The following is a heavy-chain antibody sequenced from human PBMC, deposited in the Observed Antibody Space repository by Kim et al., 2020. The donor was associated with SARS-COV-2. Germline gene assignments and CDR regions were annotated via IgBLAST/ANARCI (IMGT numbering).Heavy chain of an antibody. CDR2: IDPEDGET. Sequence: ASVKVSCKVSGYTLTELSMHWVRQAPGKGLEWMGGIDPEDGETIYAQKFQGRVTMTEDTSTDTAYMELSSLRSEDTAVYYCETEVLDWESYRHELYYFDYWGQGTLVTVSA. CDR1: GYTLTELS. J-gene: IGHJ4*02. V-gene: IGHV1-24*01. D-gene: IGHD3-16*02. CDR3: ETEVLDWESYRHELYYFDY.